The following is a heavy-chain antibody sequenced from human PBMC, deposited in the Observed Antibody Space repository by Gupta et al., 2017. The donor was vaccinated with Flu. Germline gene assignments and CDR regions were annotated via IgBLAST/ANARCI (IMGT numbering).Heavy chain of an antibody. J-gene: IGHJ4*02. V-gene: IGHV3-23*01. CDR1: GFIFSDYA. CDR2: ISGRGLST. CDR3: AKDRNSGGSPDFDN. D-gene: IGHD2-15*01. Sequence: EVQLLESGGTLVQPGGSLRLSCTASGFIFSDYAMSWVRQAPGKGLEWVSGISGRGLSTNYGDPVRGRFIISRDNSKNTLFLQMDGLRVEDTAIYYCAKDRNSGGSPDFDNWGQGTLVTVSS.